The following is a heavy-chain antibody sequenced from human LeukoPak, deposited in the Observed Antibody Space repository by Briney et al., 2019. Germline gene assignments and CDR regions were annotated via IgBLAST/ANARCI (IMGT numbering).Heavy chain of an antibody. CDR1: GFSFTNFW. CDR3: ASPAYCNGGSYYTWFDS. D-gene: IGHD2-15*01. Sequence: GESLEISCQGSGFSFTNFWIGWVRLGPGKGLGWMGIIYPADSDIRYSPSFQGQVTISADKSINTANLQWSSLKASDTAIYYGASPAYCNGGSYYTWFDSWGQGPLIPVS. J-gene: IGHJ5*01. CDR2: IYPADSDI. V-gene: IGHV5-51*01.